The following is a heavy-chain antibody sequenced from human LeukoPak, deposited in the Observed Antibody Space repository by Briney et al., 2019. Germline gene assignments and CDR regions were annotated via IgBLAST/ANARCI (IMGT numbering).Heavy chain of an antibody. V-gene: IGHV1-18*01. D-gene: IGHD5-18*01. CDR2: ISAYNGNT. Sequence: ASVKVSCKASGYTFSNYGLSWVRQAPGQGLEWMGRISAYNGNTNYVQKFQGRVTMTTDTSTNTAYMELRSMRSDDTAVYYCARSATHRLAWTARSVWLPLDYWGQGTLVTVSS. CDR3: ARSATHRLAWTARSVWLPLDY. J-gene: IGHJ4*02. CDR1: GYTFSNYG.